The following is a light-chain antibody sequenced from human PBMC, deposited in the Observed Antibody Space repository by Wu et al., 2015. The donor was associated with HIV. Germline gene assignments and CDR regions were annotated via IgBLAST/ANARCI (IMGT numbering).Light chain of an antibody. CDR1: QGISSF. Sequence: AIRITQSPSSLSASTGDKVSITCRASQGISSFLAWYQQKPGKAPKLLIYAASSLQSGVPSRFSGNESGTDFTLTISCLQSEDFATYYCQQYYGYPWTFGQGTKVEIK. CDR3: QQYYGYPWT. V-gene: IGKV1-8*01. J-gene: IGKJ1*01. CDR2: AAS.